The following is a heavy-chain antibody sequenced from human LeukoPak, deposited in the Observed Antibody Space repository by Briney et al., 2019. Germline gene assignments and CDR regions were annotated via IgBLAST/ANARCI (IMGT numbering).Heavy chain of an antibody. J-gene: IGHJ5*02. CDR1: GFSFSTYS. Sequence: GGSLRLSCAASGFSFSTYSMSWVRQTPGKGLEWVSAISGSAARVFYSDSVKGRFTISRDNSKNMVYLQMNSLRAEDTAVYYCGKDSYVGVNWFDPRGQGILVTVSS. D-gene: IGHD1-26*01. V-gene: IGHV3-23*01. CDR3: GKDSYVGVNWFDP. CDR2: ISGSAARV.